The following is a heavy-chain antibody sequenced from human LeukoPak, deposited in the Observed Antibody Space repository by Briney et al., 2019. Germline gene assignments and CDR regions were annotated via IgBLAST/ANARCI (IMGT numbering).Heavy chain of an antibody. CDR1: GGSISSSSYY. V-gene: IGHV4-39*01. CDR3: ARHGGYSYGPLDAFDI. J-gene: IGHJ3*02. CDR2: IYYSGST. D-gene: IGHD5-18*01. Sequence: SETLSLTCTVSGGSISSSSYYWGWIRQPPGKGLEWIGSIYYSGSTYYNPSLKSRATISVDTSKNQFSLKLSSVTAADTAVYYCARHGGYSYGPLDAFDIWGQGTMVTVSS.